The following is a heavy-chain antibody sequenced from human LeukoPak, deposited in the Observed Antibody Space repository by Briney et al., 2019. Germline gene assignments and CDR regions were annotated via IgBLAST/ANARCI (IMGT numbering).Heavy chain of an antibody. CDR3: ASYDYGDYQNNNSFDL. CDR1: GGTFSSYA. D-gene: IGHD4-17*01. V-gene: IGHV1-69*04. Sequence: GASVKVSCKASGGTFSSYAISWVRQAPGQGLEWMGRIIPIFGIANYAQKFQGRVTITADKSTSTAYMELSSLRSEDTAVYYCASYDYGDYQNNNSFDLWGQGTLVTVSS. J-gene: IGHJ5*02. CDR2: IIPIFGIA.